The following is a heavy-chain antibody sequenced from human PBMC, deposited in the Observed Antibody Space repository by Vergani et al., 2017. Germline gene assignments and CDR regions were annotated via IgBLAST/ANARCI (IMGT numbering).Heavy chain of an antibody. CDR2: IYTSGST. Sequence: QVQLQESGPGLVKPSQTLSLTCTVSGGSISSGSYYWSWIRQPAGKGLEWIGRIYTSGSTNYNPSLKSRVTISVDTSKNQFSLKLSSVTAADTAVYYCARGPPGIAVVEGIGAFDIWGQGTMVTVSS. V-gene: IGHV4-61*02. CDR1: GGSISSGSYY. D-gene: IGHD6-19*01. CDR3: ARGPPGIAVVEGIGAFDI. J-gene: IGHJ3*02.